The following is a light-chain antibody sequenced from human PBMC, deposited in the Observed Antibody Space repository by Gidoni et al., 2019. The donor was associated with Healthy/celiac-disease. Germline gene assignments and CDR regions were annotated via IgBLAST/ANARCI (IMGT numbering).Light chain of an antibody. CDR1: QSNGSS. V-gene: IGKV6-21*01. Sequence: EIVLMQYPHFQSVTLNEKVTITCRASQSNGSSLHWYQQKPDQSPKLLIKYASQSFSGVPSRFSGSGSRTDITLTIHRLEAEDAAKYYCQQSSSLPWTFGQGTKVEIK. J-gene: IGKJ1*01. CDR3: QQSSSLPWT. CDR2: YAS.